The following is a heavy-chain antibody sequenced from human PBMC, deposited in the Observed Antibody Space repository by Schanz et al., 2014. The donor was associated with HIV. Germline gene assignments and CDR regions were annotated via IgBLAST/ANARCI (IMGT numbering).Heavy chain of an antibody. CDR3: ARSSGWRVFDY. CDR2: ISGSGGST. Sequence: EVQLVESGGGLVQPGGSLKLSCAASGFTFGDSNIHWVRQASGKGLEWVSDISGSGGSTYYADSVKGRFTISRDNPKNTLYLQMNSLRAEDTAVYYCARSSGWRVFDYWGQGTLVTVSS. CDR1: GFTFGDSN. J-gene: IGHJ4*02. D-gene: IGHD6-19*01. V-gene: IGHV3-23*04.